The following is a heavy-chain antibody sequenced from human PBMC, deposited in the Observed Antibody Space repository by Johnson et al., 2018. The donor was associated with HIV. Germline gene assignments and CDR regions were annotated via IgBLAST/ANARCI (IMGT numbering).Heavy chain of an antibody. CDR3: ASSSPRDAFDI. CDR2: ISYDGSNK. V-gene: IGHV3-30*14. CDR1: GFTFTNAW. J-gene: IGHJ3*02. Sequence: VQLVESGGGLVQPGGSLRLSCAASGFTFTNAWMHWVRQAPGKGLEWVAVISYDGSNKYYADSVKGRFTISRDNSKNTLYLQMNSLRAEDTAVYYCASSSPRDAFDIWGQGTMVTVSS.